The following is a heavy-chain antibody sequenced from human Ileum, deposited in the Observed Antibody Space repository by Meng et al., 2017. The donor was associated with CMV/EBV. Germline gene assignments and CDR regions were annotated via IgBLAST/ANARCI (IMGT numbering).Heavy chain of an antibody. D-gene: IGHD2-2*01. Sequence: SGYYWSWIRQPPGKGLEWIGEINHSGSTNYNPSLKSRVTISVDTSKNQFSLKLSSVTAADTAVYYCARGVRGDIVVVPAASVAFDYWGQGTLVTVSP. J-gene: IGHJ4*02. CDR2: INHSGST. V-gene: IGHV4-34*01. CDR3: ARGVRGDIVVVPAASVAFDY. CDR1: SGYY.